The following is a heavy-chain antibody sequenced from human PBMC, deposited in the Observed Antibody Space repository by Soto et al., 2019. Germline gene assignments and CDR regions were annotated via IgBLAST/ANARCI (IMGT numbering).Heavy chain of an antibody. CDR2: SRNKANGYTT. D-gene: IGHD4-17*01. J-gene: IGHJ4*02. CDR3: AKERATTTAFDY. V-gene: IGHV3-72*01. CDR1: GFTFGDHY. Sequence: EMQLVDSGGGLVQPGGSLILSCTASGFTFGDHYMDWVRQAPGKGLEWVGRSRNKANGYTTEYAASVRGRFPSSRDDSKNSLFPQMDSLKTEDTAVYYCAKERATTTAFDYWGQGALVTVSS.